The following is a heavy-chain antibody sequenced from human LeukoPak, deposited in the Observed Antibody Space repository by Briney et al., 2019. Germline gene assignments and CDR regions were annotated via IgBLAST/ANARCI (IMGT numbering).Heavy chain of an antibody. Sequence: GGSLILSCAASGFTFSSYSMNWVRQAPGKGLEWVSSISSSSSYIYYADSVKGRFTISRDNAKNSLYLQMNSLRAEDTAVYYCARAQFEPYYFDYWGQGTLVTVSS. J-gene: IGHJ4*02. CDR1: GFTFSSYS. CDR2: ISSSSSYI. D-gene: IGHD3-10*01. CDR3: ARAQFEPYYFDY. V-gene: IGHV3-21*01.